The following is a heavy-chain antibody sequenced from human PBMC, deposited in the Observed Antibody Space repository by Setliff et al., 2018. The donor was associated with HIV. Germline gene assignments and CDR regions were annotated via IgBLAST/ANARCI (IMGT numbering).Heavy chain of an antibody. Sequence: GGSLRLSCAASGFTFSSYAMSWVRQAPGKGLEWVSAISGSGGSTYYADSVKGRFTISRDNSKNTLYLQMNSLTAEDTAVYYCAKVDNGHCTSASCRDFDYWGQGTLVTVSS. D-gene: IGHD2-2*03. CDR1: GFTFSSYA. J-gene: IGHJ4*02. CDR3: AKVDNGHCTSASCRDFDY. CDR2: ISGSGGST. V-gene: IGHV3-23*01.